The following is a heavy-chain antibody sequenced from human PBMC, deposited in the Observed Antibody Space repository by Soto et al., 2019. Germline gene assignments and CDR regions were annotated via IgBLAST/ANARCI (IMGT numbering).Heavy chain of an antibody. CDR2: IWYDGSNK. D-gene: IGHD4-17*01. CDR1: GFTFSSYG. CDR3: ARGEYGDPGMDV. J-gene: IGHJ6*02. V-gene: IGHV3-33*01. Sequence: QVQLVESGGGVVQPGRSLRLSCAASGFTFSSYGMHWVRQAPGKGLEWVAVIWYDGSNKYYADSVKGRFTISRDNSKNTLYLQMNSLRAEDTAVYYCARGEYGDPGMDVWGQGTTVTVSS.